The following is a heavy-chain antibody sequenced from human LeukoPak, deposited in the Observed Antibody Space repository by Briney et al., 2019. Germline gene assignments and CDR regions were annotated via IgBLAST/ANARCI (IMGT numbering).Heavy chain of an antibody. D-gene: IGHD4-23*01. J-gene: IGHJ4*02. CDR1: GDSISSYQ. V-gene: IGHV4-59*01. CDR3: ARVGVDYSGNVLKYFFDY. Sequence: SESLSLTCTVSGDSISSYQWSWIRQPPRKGREWIGNVYESGSANYNPSLKSRVVISVDTSKNQFSLTLTPVHAADTAVYYCARVGVDYSGNVLKYFFDYWGQGTLVTVSS. CDR2: VYESGSA.